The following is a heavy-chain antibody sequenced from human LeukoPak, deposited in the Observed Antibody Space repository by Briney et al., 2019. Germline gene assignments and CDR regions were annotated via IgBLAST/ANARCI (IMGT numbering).Heavy chain of an antibody. D-gene: IGHD3-22*01. CDR3: ARAVVYRGYYDSSGYYRYFDY. CDR2: MYSGGST. V-gene: IGHV3-66*02. Sequence: LAGGSLRLSCAASGFTVSSNYMSWVRQAPGKGLEWVSIMYSGGSTYYADSVKGRFTISRDNSENTLYLQMNSLRPEDTAVYYCARAVVYRGYYDSSGYYRYFDYWGQGTLVTVSS. CDR1: GFTVSSNY. J-gene: IGHJ4*02.